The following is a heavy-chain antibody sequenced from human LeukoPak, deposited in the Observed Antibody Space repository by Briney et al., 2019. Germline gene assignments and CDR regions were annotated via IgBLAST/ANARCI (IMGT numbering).Heavy chain of an antibody. V-gene: IGHV3-49*03. D-gene: IGHD2-2*01. CDR1: GFTFGDYA. Sequence: GGSLRLSCTASGFTFGDYAMSWFRQAPGNGLEWVGFIRSKAYGGTTEYAASVKGRFTISRDDSKSIAYLQMNSLKTEDTAVYYCTRTPIVVVPAANWFDPWGQGTLVTVSS. J-gene: IGHJ5*02. CDR3: TRTPIVVVPAANWFDP. CDR2: IRSKAYGGTT.